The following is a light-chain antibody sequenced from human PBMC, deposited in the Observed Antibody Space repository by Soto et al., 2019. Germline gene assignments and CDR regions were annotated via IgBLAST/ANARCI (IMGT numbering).Light chain of an antibody. CDR1: QSVSSN. Sequence: EIMMTQSPATLSVSPGERATLSCRASQSVSSNLAWYQQKPGQAPRLLIYGASTRATGIPARFSGSGSGTEFTLTIRSLQSEDFAVYYCQQYNNWPPWTFGPGTKVDIK. V-gene: IGKV3-15*01. CDR2: GAS. CDR3: QQYNNWPPWT. J-gene: IGKJ1*01.